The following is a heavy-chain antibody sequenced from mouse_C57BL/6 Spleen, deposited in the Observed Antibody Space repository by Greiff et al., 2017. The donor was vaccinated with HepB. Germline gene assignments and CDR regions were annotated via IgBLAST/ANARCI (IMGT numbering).Heavy chain of an antibody. CDR3: AREEGYYGNYVGMDY. Sequence: VQLQQPGAELVKPGASVKLSCKASGYTFTSYWMHWVKQRPGQGLEWIGMIHPNSGSTNYNEKFKSKATLTVDKSSSTAYMQLSSLTSEDSAVYYCAREEGYYGNYVGMDYWGQGTSVTVSS. J-gene: IGHJ4*01. CDR2: IHPNSGST. V-gene: IGHV1-64*01. D-gene: IGHD2-1*01. CDR1: GYTFTSYW.